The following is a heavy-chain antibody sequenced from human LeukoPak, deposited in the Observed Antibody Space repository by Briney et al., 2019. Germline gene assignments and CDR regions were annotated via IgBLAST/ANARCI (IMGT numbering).Heavy chain of an antibody. Sequence: SETLSLTCALYGVSFSVYYWSWIRQPPGKGLECIGEINHSGSTNYNPPLKSRVTISLYTSKNQFSLKLSSVTPAYTAVYYCAGLDYYDSSGYYYLDYWGQGTLVTVSS. CDR2: INHSGST. CDR3: AGLDYYDSSGYYYLDY. CDR1: GVSFSVYY. D-gene: IGHD3-22*01. V-gene: IGHV4-34*01. J-gene: IGHJ4*02.